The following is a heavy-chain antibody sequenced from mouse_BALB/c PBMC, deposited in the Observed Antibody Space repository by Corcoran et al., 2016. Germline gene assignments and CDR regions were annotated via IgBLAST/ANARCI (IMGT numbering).Heavy chain of an antibody. CDR3: ARSPLYYGNLYFDY. V-gene: IGHV1-18*01. CDR2: INPNNGGT. Sequence: EVLLQQSGPELVKPGASVKIPCKASGYTFTDYNMDWVKQSHGKSLEWIGDINPNNGGTIYNQKFKGKATLTVDKSSSTAYMELRSLTSEDTAVYYCARSPLYYGNLYFDYWSQGTTLTVSS. CDR1: GYTFTDYN. D-gene: IGHD2-1*01. J-gene: IGHJ2*01.